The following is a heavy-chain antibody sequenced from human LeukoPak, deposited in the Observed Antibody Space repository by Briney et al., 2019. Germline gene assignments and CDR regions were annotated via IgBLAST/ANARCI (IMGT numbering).Heavy chain of an antibody. CDR2: ISGSGDTK. J-gene: IGHJ4*02. CDR3: AKSPPGYCSGGSCFALFYFDY. Sequence: GGSLRLSCAASGFTFSSYAMSWVRQAPGKGLEWVSTISGSGDTKYYADSVKGRFTISRDNSKNTLYLKMISLRAEDTAVYYCAKSPPGYCSGGSCFALFYFDYWGQGTLVTVSS. D-gene: IGHD2-15*01. CDR1: GFTFSSYA. V-gene: IGHV3-23*01.